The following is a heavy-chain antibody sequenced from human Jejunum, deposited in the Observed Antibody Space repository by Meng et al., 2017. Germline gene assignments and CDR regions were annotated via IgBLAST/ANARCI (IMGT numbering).Heavy chain of an antibody. CDR3: ARAIRERYFDS. CDR1: GVSTTAPFY. V-gene: IGHV4-4*02. D-gene: IGHD1-14*01. J-gene: IGHJ4*02. Sequence: QVQREGVGPWAGEPSGTLSLHCIVSGVSTTAPFYWTWIRQAPGKGLKWIGEVWPSGATYYNPSLSSRITISIDTSNNQFSLEVAFLTAADTAVYYCARAIRERYFDSWGQGTLVTVSS. CDR2: VWPSGAT.